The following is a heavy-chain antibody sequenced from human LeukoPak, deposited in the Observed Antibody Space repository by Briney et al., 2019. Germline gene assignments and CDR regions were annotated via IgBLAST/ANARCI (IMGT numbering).Heavy chain of an antibody. CDR1: GYTFTSYG. D-gene: IGHD3-9*01. CDR2: ISAYNGNT. Sequence: ASVKVSCKASGYTFTSYGISWVRQAPGQGLEWMGWISAYNGNTNYAQKLQGRVTMTTDTSTSTAYMELRSLRSDDTAVYYCARTIAYYDILTDYYYYYYMDVWGKGTTVTISS. J-gene: IGHJ6*03. CDR3: ARTIAYYDILTDYYYYYYMDV. V-gene: IGHV1-18*01.